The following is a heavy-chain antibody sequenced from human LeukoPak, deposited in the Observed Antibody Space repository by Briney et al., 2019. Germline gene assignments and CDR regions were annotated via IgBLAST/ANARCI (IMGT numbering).Heavy chain of an antibody. CDR3: ATRMPDLLYYFDY. V-gene: IGHV3-23*01. CDR2: ISGSGGST. Sequence: GGTLRLSCAASGFTFSIHGMSWVRQAPGKGLEWVSAISGSGGSTYYADSVKGRFTISRDNSKNTLYLQMNSLRAEDTAVYYCATRMPDLLYYFDYWGQGTLVTVSS. D-gene: IGHD2-2*01. J-gene: IGHJ4*02. CDR1: GFTFSIHG.